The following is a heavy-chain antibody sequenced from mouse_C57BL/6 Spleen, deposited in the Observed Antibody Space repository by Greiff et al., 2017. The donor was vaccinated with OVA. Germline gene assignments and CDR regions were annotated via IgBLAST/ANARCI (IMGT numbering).Heavy chain of an antibody. V-gene: IGHV1-39*01. CDR3: ARGVYYGSSYGYFDV. J-gene: IGHJ1*03. Sequence: EVKLQESGPELVKPGASVKISCKASGYSFTDYNMNWVKQSNGKSLEWIGVINPNYGTTSYNQKFKGKATLTVDQSSSTAYMQLNSLTSEDSAVYYCARGVYYGSSYGYFDVWGTGTTVTVSS. CDR2: INPNYGTT. CDR1: GYSFTDYN. D-gene: IGHD1-1*01.